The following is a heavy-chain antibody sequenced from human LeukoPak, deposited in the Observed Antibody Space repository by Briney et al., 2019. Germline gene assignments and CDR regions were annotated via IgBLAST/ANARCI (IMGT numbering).Heavy chain of an antibody. V-gene: IGHV3-49*04. D-gene: IGHD3-10*01. J-gene: IGHJ6*04. CDR3: TRGGSGSYYNVLVYYYYGMDG. CDR1: GFTFGDYA. Sequence: PGGSLRLSCTASGFTFGDYAMSWVRQAPGKGLEWVGFIRSKAYGGTTEYAASVKGRFTISRDDSKSIAYLQMNSLKTEDTAVYYCTRGGSGSYYNVLVYYYYGMDGWGKGTTGTAS. CDR2: IRSKAYGGTT.